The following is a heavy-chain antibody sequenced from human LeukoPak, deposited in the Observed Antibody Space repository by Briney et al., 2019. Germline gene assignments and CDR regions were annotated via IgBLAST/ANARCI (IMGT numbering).Heavy chain of an antibody. CDR1: GFTVSSNY. Sequence: PGGSLRLSCAASGFTVSSNYTSWVRQAPGKGLEWVSVIYSGGSTYYADSVKGRFTISRDNSKNTLYLQMNSLRAEDTAVYYCAREVTGTGDYFDYWGQGTLVTVSS. J-gene: IGHJ4*02. CDR2: IYSGGST. CDR3: AREVTGTGDYFDY. D-gene: IGHD1-1*01. V-gene: IGHV3-53*01.